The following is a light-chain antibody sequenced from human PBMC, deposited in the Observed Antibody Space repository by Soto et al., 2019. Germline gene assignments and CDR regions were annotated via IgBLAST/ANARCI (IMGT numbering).Light chain of an antibody. Sequence: EIVMTQSPATLSVSPGERVTLSCRANQSVSTNLAWYQQKPGQAPRPLIYGASTRATGVPARFSGSGSGTEVTNTISSLQSEDFAVYYCKHYNNLWGFGGGTKREIK. V-gene: IGKV3-15*01. J-gene: IGKJ4*01. CDR2: GAS. CDR1: QSVSTN. CDR3: KHYNNLWG.